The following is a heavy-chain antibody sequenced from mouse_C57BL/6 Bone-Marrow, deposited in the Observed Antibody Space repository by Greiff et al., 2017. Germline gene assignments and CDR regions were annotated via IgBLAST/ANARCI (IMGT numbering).Heavy chain of an antibody. J-gene: IGHJ3*01. CDR2: ISPRSGNT. D-gene: IGHD2-13*01. V-gene: IGHV1-81*01. CDR1: GYTFTSYG. Sequence: VKLVESGAELARPGASVKLSCKASGYTFTSYGISWVKQRTGQGLEWIGEISPRSGNTYYNEKFKGKATLTADKSSSTAYMELRSLTSEDSAVYFCARWGLRGWFAYWGQGTLVTVSA. CDR3: ARWGLRGWFAY.